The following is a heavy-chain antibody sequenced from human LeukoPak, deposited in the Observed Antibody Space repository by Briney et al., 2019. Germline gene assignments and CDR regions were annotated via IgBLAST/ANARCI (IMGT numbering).Heavy chain of an antibody. J-gene: IGHJ4*02. D-gene: IGHD6-19*01. CDR3: ARATAVAGDYFDY. Sequence: GSLRLSCAASGFTFSSYAMSWVRQPPGKGLEWIGEINHSGSTNYNPSLKSRVTISVDTSKNQFSLKLSSVTAADTAVYYCARATAVAGDYFDYWGQGTLVTVSS. V-gene: IGHV4-34*01. CDR2: INHSGST. CDR1: GFTFSSYA.